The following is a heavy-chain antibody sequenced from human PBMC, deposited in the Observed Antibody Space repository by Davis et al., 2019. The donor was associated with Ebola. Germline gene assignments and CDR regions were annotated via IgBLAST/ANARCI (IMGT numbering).Heavy chain of an antibody. J-gene: IGHJ3*02. CDR1: GGSISSYY. Sequence: PGGSLRLSCTVSGGSISSYYWSWIRQPPGKGLEWIGYIYYSGSTNYNPSLKSRVTISVDTSKNQFSLKLSSVTAADTAVYYCARPLGGFGEFGAFDIWGQGTMVTVSS. CDR3: ARPLGGFGEFGAFDI. D-gene: IGHD3-10*01. V-gene: IGHV4-59*08. CDR2: IYYSGST.